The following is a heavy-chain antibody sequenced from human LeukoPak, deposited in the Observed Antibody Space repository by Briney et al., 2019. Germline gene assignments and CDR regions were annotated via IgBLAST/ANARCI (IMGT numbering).Heavy chain of an antibody. Sequence: PGGSLRLSCSASGFTFSSYAMSWVRQAPGKGLEWVSSISSSSSYIYYADSVKGRFTISRDNAKNSLYLQMNSLRAEDTAVYYCAISTTVVPFDYWGQGTLVTVSS. J-gene: IGHJ4*02. CDR1: GFTFSSYA. CDR2: ISSSSSYI. CDR3: AISTTVVPFDY. V-gene: IGHV3-21*01. D-gene: IGHD4-23*01.